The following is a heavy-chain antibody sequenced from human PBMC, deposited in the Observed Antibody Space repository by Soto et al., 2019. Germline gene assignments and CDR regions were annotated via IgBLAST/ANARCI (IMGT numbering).Heavy chain of an antibody. CDR1: GFTFSSYW. CDR3: SAVVGANQNGFYY. D-gene: IGHD2-2*01. V-gene: IGHV3-7*03. Sequence: EVQLVESGGGLVQPGESLRLSCAASGFTFSSYWMTWVRQAPGKGLEWVANIKQDGSEKYYVDSVRGRFTMSRDNGKNSLFSQKNTPKTGDQAIYYLSAVVGANQNGFYYWGQGTLGTLSS. CDR2: IKQDGSEK. J-gene: IGHJ4*01.